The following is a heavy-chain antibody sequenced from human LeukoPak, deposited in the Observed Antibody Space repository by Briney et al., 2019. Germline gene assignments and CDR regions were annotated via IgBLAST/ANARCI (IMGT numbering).Heavy chain of an antibody. CDR1: GGSISSGDYH. J-gene: IGHJ4*02. V-gene: IGHV4-30-4*08. Sequence: SETLTLTCTASGGSISSGDYHWSWMPQPPGKGLEWIGYIDYSKSTYYNPSLQGRLTISVATSQTQFSLKPSSVTAADTAVYYCARVSSYGYEADYWGQGTLVTVSS. CDR3: ARVSSYGYEADY. CDR2: IDYSKST. D-gene: IGHD5-18*01.